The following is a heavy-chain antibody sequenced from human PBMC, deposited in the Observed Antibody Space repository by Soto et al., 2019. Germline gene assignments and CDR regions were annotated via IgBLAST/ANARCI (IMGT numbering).Heavy chain of an antibody. CDR1: GYACTIYG. J-gene: IGHJ5*02. D-gene: IGHD6-6*01. Sequence: KVDWKGVGYACTIYGSRWRRQKNRQGLEWMGWISAYNGNTNYAQKLQGRVTMTTDTSTSTAYMELRSLRSDDTAVYYCARTHSPPGLTARVPNWFDPWGQGTLVTVSS. V-gene: IGHV1-18*01. CDR2: ISAYNGNT. CDR3: ARTHSPPGLTARVPNWFDP.